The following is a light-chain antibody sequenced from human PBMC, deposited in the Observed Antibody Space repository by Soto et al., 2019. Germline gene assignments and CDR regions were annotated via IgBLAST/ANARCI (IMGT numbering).Light chain of an antibody. CDR1: SSDVGGYNY. V-gene: IGLV2-14*01. CDR3: SSYTSRSTPYG. J-gene: IGLJ1*01. Sequence: QSVLTQPASVSGSPGQSITISCTGTSSDVGGYNYVSWYQQHPVKAPKLMIYDVTNRPSGVSDRFSGSKSGNTASLTISGLQAEDEADYYCSSYTSRSTPYGFGTGTKVTVL. CDR2: DVT.